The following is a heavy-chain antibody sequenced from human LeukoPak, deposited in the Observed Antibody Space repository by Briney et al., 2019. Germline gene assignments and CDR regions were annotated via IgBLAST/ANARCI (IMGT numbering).Heavy chain of an antibody. V-gene: IGHV5-51*01. CDR1: GYSFTSYW. CDR2: IYPGDSDT. CDR3: ARQGPNYYDSSGYYSPGFDY. D-gene: IGHD3-22*01. J-gene: IGHJ4*02. Sequence: GESLKISCKGSGYSFTSYWIGWVRQMPGKGLEWMGIIYPGDSDTRYSPSFQGQVTISADKSISTAYLQWSSLKASDTAMYYCARQGPNYYDSSGYYSPGFDYWGQGTLVTVSS.